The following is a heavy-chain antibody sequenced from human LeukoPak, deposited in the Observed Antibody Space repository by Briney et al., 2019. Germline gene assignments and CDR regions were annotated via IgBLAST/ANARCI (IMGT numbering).Heavy chain of an antibody. CDR1: GYTFTSYD. J-gene: IGHJ6*03. CDR3: ARNYDIGAYYYYMDV. V-gene: IGHV1-8*01. Sequence: ASVKVSCKASGYTFTSYDINWVRQATGQGLEWMGWMNPNSGNTGYAQKFQGRVTMTRSTSISTAYMELSSLRSEDTAVYYCARNYDIGAYYYYMDVWGKGTTVTVSS. CDR2: MNPNSGNT. D-gene: IGHD3-9*01.